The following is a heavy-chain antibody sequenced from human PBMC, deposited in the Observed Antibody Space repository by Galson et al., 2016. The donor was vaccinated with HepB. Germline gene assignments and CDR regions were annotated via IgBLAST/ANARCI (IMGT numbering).Heavy chain of an antibody. V-gene: IGHV3-33*01. CDR2: IWYDGSNK. CDR3: ARGGDSVGSSSYPLYGMDV. D-gene: IGHD6-13*01. Sequence: SLRLSCAASGFTFSSYGMHWVRQAPGKGLEWVAVIWYDGSNKYYADSVKGRFTISRDNSKNTLYLQMNSLRAEDTAVYYCARGGDSVGSSSYPLYGMDVWGQGTTVTVSS. J-gene: IGHJ6*02. CDR1: GFTFSSYG.